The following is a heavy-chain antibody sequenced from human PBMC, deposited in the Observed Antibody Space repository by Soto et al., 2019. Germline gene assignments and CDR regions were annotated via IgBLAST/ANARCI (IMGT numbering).Heavy chain of an antibody. Sequence: GWSLRLSCTASGFNFGSYAMRWVRQAPGKGLGWVASIWYDGSNKYYVDSVKGRFTISRDNSKNTLYLQMNSLRAEDTAVYYFARDYTRSWAAVYWGQGTLVTVS. CDR1: GFNFGSYA. CDR2: IWYDGSNK. V-gene: IGHV3-33*08. J-gene: IGHJ4*02. CDR3: ARDYTRSWAAVY. D-gene: IGHD6-13*01.